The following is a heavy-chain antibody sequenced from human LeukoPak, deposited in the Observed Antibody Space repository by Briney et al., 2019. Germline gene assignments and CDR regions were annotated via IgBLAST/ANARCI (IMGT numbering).Heavy chain of an antibody. CDR1: GFTFSSYA. J-gene: IGHJ6*02. D-gene: IGHD2-2*01. Sequence: GRSLRLSCAASGFTFSSYAMHWVRQAPGKGLEWVAVISYDGSNKYYADSVKGRFTISRDNSKNTLYLQMNSLRAEDTAVYYCARERIVVVPGKGYYGMDVWGQGTTVTVSS. CDR3: ARERIVVVPGKGYYGMDV. V-gene: IGHV3-30-3*01. CDR2: ISYDGSNK.